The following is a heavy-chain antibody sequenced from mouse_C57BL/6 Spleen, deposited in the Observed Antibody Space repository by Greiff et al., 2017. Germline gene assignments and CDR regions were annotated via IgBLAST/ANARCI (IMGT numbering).Heavy chain of an antibody. CDR1: GFTFSDYY. CDR2: ISNGGGST. Sequence: EVHLVESGGGLVQPGGSLKLSCAASGFTFSDYYMYWVRQTPEKRLEWVAYISNGGGSTYYPDTVKGRFTISRDNAKNTLYLQMSRLKSEDTAMYYCARGGRGDAMDYWGQGTSVTVSS. J-gene: IGHJ4*01. V-gene: IGHV5-12*01. CDR3: ARGGRGDAMDY.